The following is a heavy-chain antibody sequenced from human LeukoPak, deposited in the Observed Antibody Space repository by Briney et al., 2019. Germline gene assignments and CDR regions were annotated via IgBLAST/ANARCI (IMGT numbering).Heavy chain of an antibody. V-gene: IGHV3-30-3*01. CDR3: ARFRTWGDKAFDY. D-gene: IGHD2-21*02. J-gene: IGHJ4*02. Sequence: HPGGSLRLSCAASGFTFSSYAMHWVRQAPGKGLEWVAVISYDGSNKYYADSVKGRFTISRDSAKNSLYLQMNSLRAEDTAVYYCARFRTWGDKAFDYWGQGTLVTVSS. CDR1: GFTFSSYA. CDR2: ISYDGSNK.